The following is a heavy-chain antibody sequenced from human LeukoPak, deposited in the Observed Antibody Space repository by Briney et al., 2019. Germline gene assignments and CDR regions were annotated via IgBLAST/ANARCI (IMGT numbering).Heavy chain of an antibody. J-gene: IGHJ5*02. V-gene: IGHV1-69*05. Sequence: ASVKVSCKASGGTFSSYAISWVRQTPGQGLEWMGRIIPIFGTANYAQKFQGRVTITTDESTSTAYTELSSLRSEDTAVYYCARDLIKYSSSFMNWFDPWGQGTLVTVSS. CDR1: GGTFSSYA. CDR3: ARDLIKYSSSFMNWFDP. D-gene: IGHD6-6*01. CDR2: IIPIFGTA.